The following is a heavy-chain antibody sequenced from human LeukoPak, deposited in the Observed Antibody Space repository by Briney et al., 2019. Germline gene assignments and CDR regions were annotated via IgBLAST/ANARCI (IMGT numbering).Heavy chain of an antibody. CDR2: VNLQGST. CDR1: GGSITNTNY. J-gene: IGHJ4*02. V-gene: IGHV4-4*02. CDR3: AREGGPYRPLDY. Sequence: SETLSPTCGVSGGSITNTNYWTWVRQPPGKGLEWIGEVNLQGSTNYNPSLMGRVAISVDTSENHISLQLTSVTAADTAVYYCAREGGPYRPLDYSGQGTLVTVSS.